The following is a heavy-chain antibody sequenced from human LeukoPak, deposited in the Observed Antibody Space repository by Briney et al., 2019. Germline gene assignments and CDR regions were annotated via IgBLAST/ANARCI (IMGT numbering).Heavy chain of an antibody. D-gene: IGHD2/OR15-2a*01. CDR3: ARGLNFRDYFDY. Sequence: PGGSLRLSCAASGFTFNSYSMNWVRQAPGKGLEWISYISSSSNVYYADSVKGRFTISRDNTKNSLYLQMSSLRDDDTAVYYCARGLNFRDYFDYWGQGTLVTVSS. CDR1: GFTFNSYS. J-gene: IGHJ4*02. CDR2: ISSSSNV. V-gene: IGHV3-48*02.